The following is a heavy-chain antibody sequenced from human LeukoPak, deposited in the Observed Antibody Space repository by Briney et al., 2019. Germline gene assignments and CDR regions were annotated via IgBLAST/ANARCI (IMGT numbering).Heavy chain of an antibody. CDR3: ARDLGTGYYYGMDV. D-gene: IGHD7-27*01. J-gene: IGHJ6*02. CDR1: GYTFTGYY. V-gene: IGHV1-2*04. Sequence: ASVKVSCKASGYTFTGYYMHWVRQAPGQGLEWMGWINPNSGGTNYAQKFQGWATMTKDTSISTAYMELSRLRSDDTAVYYCARDLGTGYYYGMDVWGQGTTVTVSS. CDR2: INPNSGGT.